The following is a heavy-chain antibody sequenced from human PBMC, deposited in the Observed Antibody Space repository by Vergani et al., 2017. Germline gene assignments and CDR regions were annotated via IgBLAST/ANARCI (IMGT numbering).Heavy chain of an antibody. CDR1: GDSIISRSYY. CDR3: ASGKYYSDSTSHFRGRYFDV. V-gene: IGHV4-39*01. D-gene: IGHD3-16*01. J-gene: IGHJ2*01. CDR2: IYNSGSG. Sequence: QMQLQESGPGLVKASETLSLTCTVSGDSIISRSYYWGWIRQPPGKGLEWIGSIYNSGSGDSSSSLNSRVTISADTSKNQFSLRLTSVTAADTAVYYCASGKYYSDSTSHFRGRYFDVWGRGTLVTVPS.